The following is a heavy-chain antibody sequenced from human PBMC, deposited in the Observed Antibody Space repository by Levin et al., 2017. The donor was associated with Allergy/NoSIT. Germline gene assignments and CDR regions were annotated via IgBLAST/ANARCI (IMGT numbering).Heavy chain of an antibody. Sequence: HPGGSLRLSCAASGFTFSSYAMSWVRQAPGKGLEWVSAISGSGGSTYYADSVKGRFTISRDNSKNTLYLQMNSLRAEDTAVYYCAKKPYYDFWSDYSYFFDYWGQGTLVTVSS. CDR3: AKKPYYDFWSDYSYFFDY. V-gene: IGHV3-23*01. D-gene: IGHD3-3*01. J-gene: IGHJ4*02. CDR2: ISGSGGST. CDR1: GFTFSSYA.